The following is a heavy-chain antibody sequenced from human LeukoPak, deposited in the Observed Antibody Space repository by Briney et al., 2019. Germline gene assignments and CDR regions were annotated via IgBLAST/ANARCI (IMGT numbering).Heavy chain of an antibody. V-gene: IGHV3-30*04. CDR1: GFTFSSYA. CDR3: ARDSGYSYGRGYFDY. CDR2: ISYDGSNK. J-gene: IGHJ4*02. Sequence: GGSLRLSCAASGFTFSSYAMHWVRQAPGKGLEWVAVISYDGSNKHYADSVKGRFTISRDNPKNTLYLQMNSLRAEDTAVYYCARDSGYSYGRGYFDYWGQGTLVTVSS. D-gene: IGHD5-18*01.